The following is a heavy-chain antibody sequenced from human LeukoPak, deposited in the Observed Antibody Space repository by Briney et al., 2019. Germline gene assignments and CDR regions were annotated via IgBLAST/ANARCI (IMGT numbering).Heavy chain of an antibody. CDR2: MTSRDGTT. J-gene: IGHJ4*02. D-gene: IGHD3-22*01. V-gene: IGHV3-23*01. Sequence: GGSLRLSCAASGFTFSIYAMSWVRQTPGKGLEWVSSMTSRDGTTYYADSVKGRFTISKDNYETTLYLQMNSLRAEDSALYYCARDRPNYYGSDGHYYRRDGDYWGQGTLVTVSS. CDR3: ARDRPNYYGSDGHYYRRDGDY. CDR1: GFTFSIYA.